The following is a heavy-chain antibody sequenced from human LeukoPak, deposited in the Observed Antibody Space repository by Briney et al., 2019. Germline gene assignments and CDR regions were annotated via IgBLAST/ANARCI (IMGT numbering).Heavy chain of an antibody. CDR2: ISGSSSYI. CDR3: ARVEGYYDSSGYFDSFDI. D-gene: IGHD3-22*01. V-gene: IGHV3-21*01. CDR1: GFTFSSYS. Sequence: GESLRLSYAASGFTFSSYSMNWIRQARGKGLEWVSSISGSSSYIYYADSVKGRFTISRDNAKNSLYLQMNSLRAEDTAVYYCARVEGYYDSSGYFDSFDIWGQGTMVTVSS. J-gene: IGHJ3*02.